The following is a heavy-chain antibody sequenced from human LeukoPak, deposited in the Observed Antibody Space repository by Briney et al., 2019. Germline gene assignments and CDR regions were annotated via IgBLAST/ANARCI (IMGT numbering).Heavy chain of an antibody. CDR3: ARGRKAAAGTWNYYYYMDV. Sequence: PLASVKVSCKASGYTFTSYYMHWVRQAPGQGLEWMGWINPNSGGTNYAQKFQGGVTMTRDTSISTAYMELSRLRSDDTAVYYCARGRKAAAGTWNYYYYMDVWGKGTTVTVSS. CDR2: INPNSGGT. D-gene: IGHD6-13*01. J-gene: IGHJ6*03. V-gene: IGHV1-2*02. CDR1: GYTFTSYY.